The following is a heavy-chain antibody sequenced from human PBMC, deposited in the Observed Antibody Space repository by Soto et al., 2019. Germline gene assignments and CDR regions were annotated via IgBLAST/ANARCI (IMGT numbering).Heavy chain of an antibody. CDR2: IYYSGST. CDR3: ARGYSSSSTRAYYYYYMDV. J-gene: IGHJ6*03. V-gene: IGHV4-39*01. Sequence: PSETLSLTCTVSGGSISSSSYYWGWIRQPPGKGLEWIGSIYYSGSTYYNPSLKSRVTISVDTSKNQFSLKLSSVTAADTAVYYCARGYSSSSTRAYYYYYMDVWGKGTTVTVSS. D-gene: IGHD6-6*01. CDR1: GGSISSSSYY.